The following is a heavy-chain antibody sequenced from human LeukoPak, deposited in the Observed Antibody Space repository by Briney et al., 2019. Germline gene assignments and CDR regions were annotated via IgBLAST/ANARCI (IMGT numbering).Heavy chain of an antibody. CDR3: TRGVVGNYGNFDC. Sequence: GGSLRPSCAASGFTPSSYWMHGVRQPPGKGLGWASRINSGGTTTDYADSVKCRFTISRDNAKNTLYLQMNSLRDEDTAVYYCTRGVVGNYGNFDCWGQGTLVTVSS. CDR1: GFTPSSYW. CDR2: INSGGTTT. D-gene: IGHD1-26*01. V-gene: IGHV3-74*01. J-gene: IGHJ4*02.